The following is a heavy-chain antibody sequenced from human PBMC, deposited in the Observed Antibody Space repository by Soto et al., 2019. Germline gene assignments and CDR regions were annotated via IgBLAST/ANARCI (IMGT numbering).Heavy chain of an antibody. V-gene: IGHV3-33*01. CDR1: GFSFRSYG. D-gene: IGHD3-16*01. J-gene: IGHJ4*02. Sequence: GGSLRLSCTASGFSFRSYGMHWVRQAPGKGLQWVAVIWFGGSKKYYGVSVKGRFTISRDESKSTVYLHMNSLRAEDTAVYYCARDTWGLDYWGQGTQVTVSS. CDR2: IWFGGSKK. CDR3: ARDTWGLDY.